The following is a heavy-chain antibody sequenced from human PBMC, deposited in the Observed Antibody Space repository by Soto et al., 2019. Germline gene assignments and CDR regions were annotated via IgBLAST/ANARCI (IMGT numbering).Heavy chain of an antibody. CDR1: GYTFASYG. CDR3: GREAPPEDC. CDR2: TSAYNGNT. V-gene: IGHV1-18*01. J-gene: IGHJ4*02. Sequence: QVQLVQSGAEVKKPGASVKVSCKASGYTFASYGISWVRQAPGQGLEWMGWTSAYNGNTNYAQKLQASVTMTTDTSTSTDYMELRILRSDDTAVYYCGREAPPEDCWGQGTLVTVAS.